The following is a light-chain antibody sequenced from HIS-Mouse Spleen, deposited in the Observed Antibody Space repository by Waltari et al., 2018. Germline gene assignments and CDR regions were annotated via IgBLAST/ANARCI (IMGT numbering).Light chain of an antibody. CDR2: RNN. V-gene: IGLV1-47*01. CDR3: AAWDDSLSGPV. Sequence: QSVLTQPPSASGTPGQRVTISCSGSSSNLGSNYVYCYQQLPGTAPKLIIYRNNQRPSGVPDRCSGSKSGTSASLAISGLRSEDEADYYCAAWDDSLSGPVFGGGTKLTVL. CDR1: SSNLGSNY. J-gene: IGLJ2*01.